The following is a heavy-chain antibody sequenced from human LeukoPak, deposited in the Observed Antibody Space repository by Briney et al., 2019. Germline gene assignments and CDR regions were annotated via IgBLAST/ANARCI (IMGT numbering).Heavy chain of an antibody. J-gene: IGHJ5*02. CDR3: AREGLNMVRGVIPKEAWGWFDP. Sequence: SETLSLTCTVSGGSISSSKYYWGWIRQPAGKGLEWIGRIYTSGSTNYNPSLKSRVTVSVDTSKNQFSLKLSSVTAADTAVYYCAREGLNMVRGVIPKEAWGWFDPWGQGTLVTVSS. CDR1: GGSISSSKYY. CDR2: IYTSGST. V-gene: IGHV4-61*02. D-gene: IGHD3-10*01.